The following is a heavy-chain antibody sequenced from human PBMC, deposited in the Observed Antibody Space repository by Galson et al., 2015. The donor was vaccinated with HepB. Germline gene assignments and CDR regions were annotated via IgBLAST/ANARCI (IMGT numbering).Heavy chain of an antibody. V-gene: IGHV1-69*13. CDR3: AEERLAYCGGDCYYYYGMDV. J-gene: IGHJ6*02. Sequence: SVKVSCKASGGTFSSYAISWVRQAPGQGLEWMGGIIPIFGTANYAQKFQGRVTITADESTSTAYMELSSLRSEDTAVYYCAEERLAYCGGDCYYYYGMDVWGQGTTVTVSS. D-gene: IGHD2-21*02. CDR1: GGTFSSYA. CDR2: IIPIFGTA.